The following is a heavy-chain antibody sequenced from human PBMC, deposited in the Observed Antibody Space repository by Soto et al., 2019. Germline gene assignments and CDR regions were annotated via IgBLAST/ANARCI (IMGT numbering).Heavy chain of an antibody. V-gene: IGHV4-4*02. J-gene: IGHJ4*02. CDR2: IYHSGST. CDR3: ASYYYDSSGYYYVPGVY. D-gene: IGHD3-22*01. CDR1: GGSTNSRYW. Sequence: SETLSLTCAVSGGSTNSRYWWSWVRQSPGKGLEWIGEIYHSGSTNYNPSLKSRVTISVDKSKNQFSLNLSSVTAADTAVYYCASYYYDSSGYYYVPGVYWGQGTLVTVS.